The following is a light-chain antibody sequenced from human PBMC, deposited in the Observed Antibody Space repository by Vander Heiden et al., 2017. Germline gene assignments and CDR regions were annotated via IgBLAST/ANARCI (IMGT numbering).Light chain of an antibody. V-gene: IGLV2-11*01. CDR1: SSDGGVYNY. CDR3: CSYAGSYTSYV. CDR2: DVS. Sequence: QSALTQPRAVSGSPGQSVTISCTGTSSDGGVYNYVSWYQQHPGKAPKLMIYDVSKRPSGVPDRFSGSKSGNTASLTISGLQAEDEADYYCCSYAGSYTSYVFGTGTKVTVL. J-gene: IGLJ1*01.